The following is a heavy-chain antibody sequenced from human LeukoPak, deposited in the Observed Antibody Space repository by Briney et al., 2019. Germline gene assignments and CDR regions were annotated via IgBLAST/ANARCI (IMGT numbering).Heavy chain of an antibody. Sequence: PGGSRCPSCAASGFTFSSSFMSWVRQAPGTGLQWVSVIYRDGTTYYSDSARGRFTISRDNSKNTLYLQVNSLRVEDTAVYYCAREDRTVVAGTFDIWGQRTGVTVSS. CDR2: IYRDGTT. CDR1: GFTFSSSF. CDR3: AREDRTVVAGTFDI. J-gene: IGHJ4*02. D-gene: IGHD1-1*01. V-gene: IGHV3-53*01.